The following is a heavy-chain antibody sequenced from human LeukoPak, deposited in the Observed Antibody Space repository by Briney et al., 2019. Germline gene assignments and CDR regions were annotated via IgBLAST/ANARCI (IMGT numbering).Heavy chain of an antibody. V-gene: IGHV1-2*02. CDR2: IKPSSGAT. CDR3: ARLGDSSELLYYFDY. J-gene: IGHJ4*02. Sequence: ASVKVSFKASGYTFSGHYMHWVRQAPGQGLEWMGWIKPSSGATNYAQKFQGRVTMTRDTSISTAYMELSRLRSDDTAVYYCARLGDSSELLYYFDYWGQGTLVTVSS. CDR1: GYTFSGHY. D-gene: IGHD3-22*01.